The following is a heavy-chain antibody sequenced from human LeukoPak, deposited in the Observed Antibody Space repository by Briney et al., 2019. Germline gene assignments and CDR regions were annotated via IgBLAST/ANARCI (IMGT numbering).Heavy chain of an antibody. V-gene: IGHV3-53*05. CDR3: ARGVRIAVAGYIDY. CDR2: LYTGGGT. D-gene: IGHD6-19*01. CDR1: GFSVRTTY. Sequence: GGSLRLSCAASGFSVRTTYMSWVRQAPGKGLEWVSVLYTGGGTDHADSVKGRFTISRDNSKNTLYLQMNSLRAEGTTVYYCARGVRIAVAGYIDYWGQGTLVTVSS. J-gene: IGHJ4*02.